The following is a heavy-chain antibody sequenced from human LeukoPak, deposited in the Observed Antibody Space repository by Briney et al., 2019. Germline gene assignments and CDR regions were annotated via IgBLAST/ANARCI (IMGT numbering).Heavy chain of an antibody. CDR1: GLTFSSSW. J-gene: IGHJ4*02. CDR3: ARDLAYSRLDY. CDR2: INPDGNKR. Sequence: GGSLRLSCAVSGLTFSSSWMDWVRQAPGKGLEWVASINPDGNKRYSADSVKGRFTISRDNAENSLYLQMNSLRVEDTAFYYCARDLAYSRLDYWGQGMLVTVSS. V-gene: IGHV3-7*01. D-gene: IGHD5-18*01.